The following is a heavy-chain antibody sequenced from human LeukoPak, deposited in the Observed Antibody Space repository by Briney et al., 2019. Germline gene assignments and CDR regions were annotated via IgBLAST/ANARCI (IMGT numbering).Heavy chain of an antibody. Sequence: PGGSLRLSCAASGFSFSTFAMIWVRQAPEKGLEFVSVIGSDSGGIQYADSVKGRFTISRDNAKNSLYLQMNSLRAEDTAAYYCARDPGLYSSSWYVDYWGQGTLVTVSS. CDR2: IGSDSGGI. CDR3: ARDPGLYSSSWYVDY. CDR1: GFSFSTFA. J-gene: IGHJ4*02. D-gene: IGHD6-13*01. V-gene: IGHV3-21*01.